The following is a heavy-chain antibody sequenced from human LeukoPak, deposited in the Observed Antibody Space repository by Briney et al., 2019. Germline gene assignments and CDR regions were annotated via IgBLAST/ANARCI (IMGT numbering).Heavy chain of an antibody. CDR1: GFTFSSYG. CDR3: ARVNYGDYLPSFDY. CDR2: ISYDGSNI. V-gene: IGHV3-30*03. Sequence: GGSLRLSCAASGFTFSSYGMHWVRQAPGKGLEWVAVISYDGSNIYYADSVKGRFTISRDNAKNSLYLQMNSLRAEDTAVYYCARVNYGDYLPSFDYWGQGTLVTVSS. J-gene: IGHJ4*02. D-gene: IGHD4-17*01.